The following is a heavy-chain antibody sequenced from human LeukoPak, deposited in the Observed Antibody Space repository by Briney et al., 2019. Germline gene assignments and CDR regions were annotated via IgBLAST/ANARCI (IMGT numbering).Heavy chain of an antibody. CDR3: ARATPTRGYYGMDV. J-gene: IGHJ6*02. V-gene: IGHV4-39*07. CDR2: IYYSGST. CDR1: GGSISSSSYY. D-gene: IGHD3-10*01. Sequence: PSETLSLTCTVSGGSISSSSYYWGWIRQPPGKGLEWIGSIYYSGSTYYNPSLKSRVTISVDTSKNQFSLKLSSVTAADTAVYYCARATPTRGYYGMDVWGQGTTVTVSS.